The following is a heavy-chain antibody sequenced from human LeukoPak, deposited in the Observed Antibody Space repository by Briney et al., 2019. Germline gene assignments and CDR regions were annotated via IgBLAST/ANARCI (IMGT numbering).Heavy chain of an antibody. V-gene: IGHV3-64D*06. CDR1: GFTFSTYA. CDR2: SSSKGDST. D-gene: IGHD3-22*01. CDR3: VKASSDYYYDS. J-gene: IGHJ5*01. Sequence: GGSLRLSCSASGFTFSTYAMHWDRQAPGKGLEYVSASSSKGDSTFYADSVKGRFTISRDNSKNTLYLQMSSLRTEDTAVYYCVKASSDYYYDSWGQGTLVTVSS.